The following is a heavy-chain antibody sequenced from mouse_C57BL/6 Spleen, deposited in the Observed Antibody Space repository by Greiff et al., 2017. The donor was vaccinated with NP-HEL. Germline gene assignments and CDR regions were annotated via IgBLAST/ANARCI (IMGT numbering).Heavy chain of an antibody. CDR1: GYTFTSYW. Sequence: VQLQQPGAELVRPGSSVKLSCKASGYTFTSYWMHWVKQRPIQGLEWIGNIDPSDSETHYNQKFKDKATLTVDKSSSTAYMQLSSLTSEDSAVYYCARWDGPAWFAYWGQGTLVTVSA. CDR3: ARWDGPAWFAY. J-gene: IGHJ3*01. V-gene: IGHV1-52*01. CDR2: IDPSDSET. D-gene: IGHD2-3*01.